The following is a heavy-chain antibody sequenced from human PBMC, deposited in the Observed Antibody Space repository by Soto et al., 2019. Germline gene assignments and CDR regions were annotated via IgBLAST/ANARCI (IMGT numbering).Heavy chain of an antibody. CDR2: ISASGGST. D-gene: IGHD1-7*01. V-gene: IGHV3-23*01. CDR3: AKDHNWNYGGPSDY. Sequence: GGSLRLSCAASGFTFSSYAMSWVRQAPGKGLEWVSAISASGGSTYYADSVKGRFTISRDNSKNTLYLQMNSLRAEDTAVYYCAKDHNWNYGGPSDYWGQGTLVTVSS. J-gene: IGHJ4*02. CDR1: GFTFSSYA.